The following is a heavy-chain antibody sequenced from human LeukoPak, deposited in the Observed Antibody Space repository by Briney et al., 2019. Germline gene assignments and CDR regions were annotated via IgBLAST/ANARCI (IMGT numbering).Heavy chain of an antibody. J-gene: IGHJ3*02. D-gene: IGHD3-3*01. CDR3: AREFVTIFGVATRGFDI. Sequence: GGSLRLSCAASGFTFSSYSMNWVRQAPGKGLEWVSYISSSSSTIYYADSVKGRFTISRDNAKNSLYLQMNSLGAEDTAVYYCAREFVTIFGVATRGFDIWGQGTMVTVSS. V-gene: IGHV3-48*01. CDR2: ISSSSSTI. CDR1: GFTFSSYS.